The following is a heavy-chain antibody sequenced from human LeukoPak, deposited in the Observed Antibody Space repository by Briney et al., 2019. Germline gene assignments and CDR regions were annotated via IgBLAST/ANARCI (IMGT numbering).Heavy chain of an antibody. Sequence: PGGSLRLSCAASGFTFSSYGMHWVRQAPGKGLEWVAVISYDGSNKYYADSVKGRFTISRDNSKNTLYLQMNSLRAEDTAVYYCAKGLRVLESYFDYWGQGTLVTVSS. D-gene: IGHD4-17*01. CDR1: GFTFSSYG. V-gene: IGHV3-30*18. CDR3: AKGLRVLESYFDY. CDR2: ISYDGSNK. J-gene: IGHJ4*02.